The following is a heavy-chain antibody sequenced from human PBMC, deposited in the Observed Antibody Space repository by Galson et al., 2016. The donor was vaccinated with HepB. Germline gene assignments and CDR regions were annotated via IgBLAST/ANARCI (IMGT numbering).Heavy chain of an antibody. CDR2: IYHSGRT. Sequence: SETLSLTCSVSGASINNTNWWSWVRQPPGKGLEWIGEIYHSGRTNYNPSLKSRVSISVDKSKNQFSLNLTAVTSADTAVYYCVRVGWKRLWRVLDYWGQGILISVSS. J-gene: IGHJ4*02. CDR1: GASINNTNW. CDR3: VRVGWKRLWRVLDY. D-gene: IGHD1-1*01. V-gene: IGHV4-4*02.